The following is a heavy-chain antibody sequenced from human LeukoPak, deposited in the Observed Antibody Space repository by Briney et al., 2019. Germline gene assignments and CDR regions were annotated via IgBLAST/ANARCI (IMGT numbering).Heavy chain of an antibody. Sequence: ASVKVSCKASGGTFSSYAISWVRQAPGQGLEWMGRIIPILGIANYAQKFQGRVTITADKSTSTAYMELSSLRSEDTAVYYCARDGLYYYDSSGYDPLTHFDYWGQGTLVTVSS. CDR2: IIPILGIA. D-gene: IGHD3-22*01. CDR1: GGTFSSYA. CDR3: ARDGLYYYDSSGYDPLTHFDY. J-gene: IGHJ4*02. V-gene: IGHV1-69*04.